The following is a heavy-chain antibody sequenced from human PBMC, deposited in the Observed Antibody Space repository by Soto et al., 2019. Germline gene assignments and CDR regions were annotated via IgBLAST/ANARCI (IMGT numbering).Heavy chain of an antibody. CDR1: GFSLSTSGVG. CDR3: PPSKRDYDFWSGYYTEDV. Sequence: QITLKESGPTLVKPTQTLTLTCTFSGFSLSTSGVGVGWIRQPPGKALEWLALIYWDDDKRYSPSLKSRLTITKDTSKNQVVLTISTMDPVDTATYYCPPSKRDYDFWSGYYTEDVWGRGTTDIVSS. J-gene: IGHJ6*02. CDR2: IYWDDDK. D-gene: IGHD3-3*01. V-gene: IGHV2-5*02.